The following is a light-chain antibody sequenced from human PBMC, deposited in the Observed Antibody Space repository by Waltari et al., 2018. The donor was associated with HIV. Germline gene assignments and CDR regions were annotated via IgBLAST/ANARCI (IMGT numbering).Light chain of an antibody. CDR2: EGS. J-gene: IGLJ1*01. CDR3: CSYAGSSTLYV. V-gene: IGLV2-23*01. Sequence: QSALTQPASVSGSPGQSLTLSCPGTISTVGRYNLVPWYQQHPGKAPKLMIYEGSKRPSGVSNRFSGSKSGNTASLTISGLQAEDEADYYCCSYAGSSTLYVFGTGTKVTVL. CDR1: ISTVGRYNL.